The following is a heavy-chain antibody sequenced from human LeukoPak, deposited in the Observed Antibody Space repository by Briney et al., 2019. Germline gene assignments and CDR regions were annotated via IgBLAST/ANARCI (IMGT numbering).Heavy chain of an antibody. CDR1: GYTFTGYY. D-gene: IGHD2-21*01. J-gene: IGHJ3*02. Sequence: GASVKVSCKASGYTFTGYYMHWVRQAPGQGLEWMGRINPSSGDTEYGQGFQGRVTLTRDTSSSTANMELRRLRSDDTAVYYCARDPGYSYAFDIWGQGTVVIVSS. CDR2: INPSSGDT. CDR3: ARDPGYSYAFDI. V-gene: IGHV1-2*06.